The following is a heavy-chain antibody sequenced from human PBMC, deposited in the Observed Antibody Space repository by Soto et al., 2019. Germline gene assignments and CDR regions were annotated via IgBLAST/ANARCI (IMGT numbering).Heavy chain of an antibody. J-gene: IGHJ5*02. CDR3: AKGGSAALIAPSGRDNWFDP. CDR1: GFAFDDYV. D-gene: IGHD6-13*01. V-gene: IGHV3-9*01. CDR2: ITWNGGTI. Sequence: PVGSLRLSCAASGFAFDDYVMHWVRQPPGRGLEWVSGITWNGGTIRYVDSVKGRFTISRDNAENSLYLQMNSLRPEGTAVYYCAKGGSAALIAPSGRDNWFDPWGQGTQVTVSS.